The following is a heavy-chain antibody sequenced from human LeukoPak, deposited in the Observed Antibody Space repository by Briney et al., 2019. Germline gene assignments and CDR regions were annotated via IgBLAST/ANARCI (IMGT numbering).Heavy chain of an antibody. CDR2: IIPILGIA. J-gene: IGHJ4*02. Sequence: SVKVSCKASGGTFSSYAISWVRQAPGQGLEWMGRIIPILGIANYAQKFQGRVTITADKSTSTAYMELSSLRSEDTAVYYCARGSGWYPIDYWGQGTLVTVSS. V-gene: IGHV1-69*04. CDR1: GGTFSSYA. D-gene: IGHD6-19*01. CDR3: ARGSGWYPIDY.